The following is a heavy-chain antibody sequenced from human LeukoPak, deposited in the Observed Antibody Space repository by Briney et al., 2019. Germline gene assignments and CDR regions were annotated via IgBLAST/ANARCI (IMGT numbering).Heavy chain of an antibody. Sequence: GASVKVSCKASGYTFTGYYMHWVRQAPGQGLEWMGWINPNSGGTNYAQKFQGRVTMTRGTSISTAYMELSRLRSDDTAVYYCARVFKTTPGNYFDYWGQGTLVTVSS. CDR3: ARVFKTTPGNYFDY. V-gene: IGHV1-2*02. CDR2: INPNSGGT. CDR1: GYTFTGYY. J-gene: IGHJ4*02. D-gene: IGHD4-17*01.